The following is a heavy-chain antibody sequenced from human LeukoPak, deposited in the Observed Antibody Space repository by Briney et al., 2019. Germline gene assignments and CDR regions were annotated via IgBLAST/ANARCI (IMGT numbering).Heavy chain of an antibody. CDR2: ITHVGDS. J-gene: IGHJ3*02. CDR3: ARTVGATIGGSQAFDI. V-gene: IGHV4-34*01. D-gene: IGHD1-26*01. CDR1: GASFSGNY. Sequence: SETLSLTCSVFGASFSGNYWIWIRQPPGKGLEWIGEITHVGDSNYNPSLKSRVTMSVDTSKNQFSLKLSSVTAADTAAYYCARTVGATIGGSQAFDIWGQGTMVTVSS.